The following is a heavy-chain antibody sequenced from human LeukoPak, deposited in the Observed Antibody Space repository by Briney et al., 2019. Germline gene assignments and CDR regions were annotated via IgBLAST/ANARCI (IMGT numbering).Heavy chain of an antibody. J-gene: IGHJ4*02. CDR1: GFTFSIYA. CDR2: ISDRGYYT. CDR3: AKDTSIGKYCTSGVCSPFDY. V-gene: IGHV3-23*01. D-gene: IGHD2-8*01. Sequence: GVSLSLLCAGCGFTFSIYAMRWLREARGEGVEGVSYISDRGYYTYNEDSVKGQFTISRDNSKNTLYLHVNNLRAEDTAVYYCAKDTSIGKYCTSGVCSPFDYWGQGTLVTVSS.